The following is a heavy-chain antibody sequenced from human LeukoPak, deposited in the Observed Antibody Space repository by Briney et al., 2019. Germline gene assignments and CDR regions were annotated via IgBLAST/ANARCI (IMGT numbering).Heavy chain of an antibody. CDR1: GFTFSTSW. V-gene: IGHV3-74*01. Sequence: PGGSLRLSCAASGFTFSTSWMYWVRQAPGKGLVWVSRIKSDGSSTSYADSVKGRFTISRDNAKNTLYLQMNSLRAEDTAVYYCARVRSAYCGGDCSFPVWGQGTLVTVSS. D-gene: IGHD2-21*02. CDR2: IKSDGSST. J-gene: IGHJ4*02. CDR3: ARVRSAYCGGDCSFPV.